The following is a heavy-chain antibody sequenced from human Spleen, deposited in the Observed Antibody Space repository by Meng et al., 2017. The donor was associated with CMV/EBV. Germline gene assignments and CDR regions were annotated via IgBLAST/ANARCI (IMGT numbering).Heavy chain of an antibody. CDR2: ISGSGGST. CDR3: AKDCISTSCYDY. CDR1: GFTFSSYA. J-gene: IGHJ4*02. Sequence: GESLKISCAASGFTFSSYAMNWVRQAPGKGLEWVSTISGSGGSTFYADSVTGRFTISRDNSKNTLYLQMNSLRAEDTAVYYCAKDCISTSCYDYWGQGTLVTVSS. D-gene: IGHD2-2*01. V-gene: IGHV3-23*01.